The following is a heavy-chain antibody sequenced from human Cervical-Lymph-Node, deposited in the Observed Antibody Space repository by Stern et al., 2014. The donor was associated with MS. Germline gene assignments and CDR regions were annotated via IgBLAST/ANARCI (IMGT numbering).Heavy chain of an antibody. V-gene: IGHV3-33*01. J-gene: IGHJ4*02. CDR2: IWYDGNKK. Sequence: VQLVESGGGVVQPGRSLRLSCAASGFTFSNYGMHWVRPAPGKGLEWLAVIWYDGNKKDYADSVKGRFTISRDNSKNTLFLQMSSLTAEDTALYYCARGNWNYEGMGYWGQGTLVTVSS. CDR3: ARGNWNYEGMGY. D-gene: IGHD1-7*01. CDR1: GFTFSNYG.